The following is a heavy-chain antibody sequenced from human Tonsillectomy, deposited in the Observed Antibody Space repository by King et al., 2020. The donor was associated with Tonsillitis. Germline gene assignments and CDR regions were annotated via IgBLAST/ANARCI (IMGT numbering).Heavy chain of an antibody. V-gene: IGHV3-74*01. Sequence: VQLVESGGGLVQPGGSLRLSCAASGLTFSSYWMHWVRHAPGKGLVWVSRIKRDGSSTSYADSVKGRFTISRDNAKNTLYLQMNSLRVEDTAVYYCARNYYYGSGSYYGLSDAFDIWGKGTMVTVSS. J-gene: IGHJ3*02. CDR3: ARNYYYGSGSYYGLSDAFDI. D-gene: IGHD3-10*01. CDR2: IKRDGSST. CDR1: GLTFSSYW.